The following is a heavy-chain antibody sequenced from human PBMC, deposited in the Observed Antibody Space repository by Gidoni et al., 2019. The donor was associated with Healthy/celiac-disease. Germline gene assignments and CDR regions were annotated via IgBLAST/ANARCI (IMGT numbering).Heavy chain of an antibody. J-gene: IGHJ6*02. CDR2: IRSKAYGGTT. CDR1: GFTFGVYA. CDR3: TRDGTVTTLNYYYYGMDV. V-gene: IGHV3-49*04. D-gene: IGHD4-17*01. Sequence: EVQLVESGGGLVHPGRSLRLSCTASGFTFGVYAMSWVRQAPGKGLEWVGFIRSKAYGGTTEYAASVKGRFTISRDDSKSIAYLQMNSLKTEDTAVYYCTRDGTVTTLNYYYYGMDVWGQGTTVTVSS.